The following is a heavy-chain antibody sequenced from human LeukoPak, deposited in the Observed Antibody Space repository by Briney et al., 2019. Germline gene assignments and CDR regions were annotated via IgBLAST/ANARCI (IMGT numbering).Heavy chain of an antibody. CDR1: GGSVSSGSYY. CDR2: IYYRGST. D-gene: IGHD5-12*01. Sequence: SETLSLTCTVSGGSVSSGSYYWSWIRQPPGKGLEWIGYIYYRGSTNYNPSLKSRVTISVDTSKNQFSLKLSSVTAADTAVYYCARDPYSGYDLNWYFDLWGRGTLVTVSS. V-gene: IGHV4-61*01. CDR3: ARDPYSGYDLNWYFDL. J-gene: IGHJ2*01.